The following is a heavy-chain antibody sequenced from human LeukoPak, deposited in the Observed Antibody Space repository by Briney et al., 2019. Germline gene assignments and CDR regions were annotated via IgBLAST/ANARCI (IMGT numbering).Heavy chain of an antibody. V-gene: IGHV3-23*01. Sequence: GGSLRLSCAASGFTFSSYAMSWVRQAPGKGLEWVSAISGSGGSSYYADSVKGRFTISRDNSKNTLYLQMNSLRAEDTAVYYCAKTEGRWLQFGDTYYFDYWGQGTLVTVSS. D-gene: IGHD5-24*01. J-gene: IGHJ4*02. CDR1: GFTFSSYA. CDR2: ISGSGGSS. CDR3: AKTEGRWLQFGDTYYFDY.